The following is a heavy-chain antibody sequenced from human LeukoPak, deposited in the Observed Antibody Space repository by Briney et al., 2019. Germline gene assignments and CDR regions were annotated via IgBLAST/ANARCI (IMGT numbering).Heavy chain of an antibody. Sequence: ASVKVSCKTSGYSFATYGFCWVRQAPGDGLEWMGWISANTGKTSYVQKFQDRVTMTTDTSTTTAYMELRSLRLDDTAVYFCAKVAGDRMDYWGQGTLVTVSS. CDR3: AKVAGDRMDY. V-gene: IGHV1-18*01. D-gene: IGHD6-13*01. CDR1: GYSFATYG. J-gene: IGHJ4*02. CDR2: ISANTGKT.